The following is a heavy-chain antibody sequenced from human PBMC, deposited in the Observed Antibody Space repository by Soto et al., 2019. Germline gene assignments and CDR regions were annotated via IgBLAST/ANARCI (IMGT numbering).Heavy chain of an antibody. CDR1: GGSISSSSYY. CDR2: IYYSGST. Sequence: SETLSLTCTVSGGSISSSSYYWGWIRQPPGKGLEWIGSIYYSGSTYYNPSLKSRVTISVDTSKNQFSLKLSSVTAADTAVYYCARHSMAYYYDSSGPSDYWGQGTLVTVSS. CDR3: ARHSMAYYYDSSGPSDY. J-gene: IGHJ4*02. D-gene: IGHD3-22*01. V-gene: IGHV4-39*01.